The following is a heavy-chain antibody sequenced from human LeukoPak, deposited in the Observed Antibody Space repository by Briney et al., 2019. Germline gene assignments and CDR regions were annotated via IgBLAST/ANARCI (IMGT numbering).Heavy chain of an antibody. CDR3: ARERSYPTDYYYYGMDV. J-gene: IGHJ6*02. CDR2: MNPNSGNT. V-gene: IGHV1-8*01. CDR1: GYTFTSYD. D-gene: IGHD3-16*02. Sequence: ASVKVSCKASGYTFTSYDINWVRQATGQGLEWMGWMNPNSGNTGYAQKFQGRVTMTRNTSISTAYMELSSLRSEDTAVYHCARERSYPTDYYYYGMDVWGQGTTVTVSS.